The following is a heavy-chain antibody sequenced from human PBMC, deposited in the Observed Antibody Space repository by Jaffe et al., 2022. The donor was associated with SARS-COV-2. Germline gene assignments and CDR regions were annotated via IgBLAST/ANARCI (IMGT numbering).Heavy chain of an antibody. J-gene: IGHJ4*02. D-gene: IGHD3-22*01. CDR2: ISSSSSYI. CDR3: ARDRLYYDSSGYYVW. CDR1: GFTFSSYS. Sequence: EVQLVESGGGLVKPGGSLRLSCAASGFTFSSYSMNWVRQAPGKGLEWVSSISSSSSYIYYADSVKGRFTISRDNAKNSLYLQMNSLRAEDTAVYYCARDRLYYDSSGYYVWWGQGTLVTVSS. V-gene: IGHV3-21*01.